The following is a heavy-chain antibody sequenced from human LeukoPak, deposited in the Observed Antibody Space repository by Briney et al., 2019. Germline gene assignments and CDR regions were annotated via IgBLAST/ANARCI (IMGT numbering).Heavy chain of an antibody. CDR3: ARDHDDSSGYYLRSYYYYGMDV. V-gene: IGHV3-33*01. Sequence: GGSLRLSCAASGFTFSSYGMHWVRQAPGNGLEWVAVIWYDGSNKYYADSVKGRFTISRDNSKNTLYLQMNSLRAEDTAVYYCARDHDDSSGYYLRSYYYYGMDVWGQGTTVTVSS. J-gene: IGHJ6*02. CDR2: IWYDGSNK. CDR1: GFTFSSYG. D-gene: IGHD3-22*01.